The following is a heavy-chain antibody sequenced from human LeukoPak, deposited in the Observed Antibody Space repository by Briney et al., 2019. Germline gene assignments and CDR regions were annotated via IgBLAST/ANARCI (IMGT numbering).Heavy chain of an antibody. CDR1: GGSISSSSYY. Sequence: SETLSLTCTVSGGSISSSSYYWGWIRQPPGKGLEWIGSIYYSGSTYYNPSLKSRVTISVDTSKNQFSLKLSSVTAADTAMYYCARVAERTWLPYDAAFDIWGRGTMVTVSS. CDR3: ARVAERTWLPYDAAFDI. D-gene: IGHD3-9*01. CDR2: IYYSGST. J-gene: IGHJ3*02. V-gene: IGHV4-39*07.